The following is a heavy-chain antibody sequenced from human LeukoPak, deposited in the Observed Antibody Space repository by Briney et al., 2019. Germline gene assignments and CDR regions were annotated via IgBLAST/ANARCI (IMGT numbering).Heavy chain of an antibody. Sequence: GGSLRLSCAASGFTFNTYTINWVRQAPGKGLEWVAVIWYDGGNKYYADSVKGRFTIPRDNSKNTLYLEMNSLRAEDTAVYYCARGLTQIPRLATGLGHWGQGTLVTVSS. CDR3: ARGLTQIPRLATGLGH. J-gene: IGHJ4*02. CDR1: GFTFNTYT. D-gene: IGHD2-21*02. V-gene: IGHV3-33*08. CDR2: IWYDGGNK.